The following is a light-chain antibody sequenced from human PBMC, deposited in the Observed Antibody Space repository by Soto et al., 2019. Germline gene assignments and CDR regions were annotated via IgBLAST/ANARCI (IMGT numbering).Light chain of an antibody. Sequence: SYELTQPPSVSVAPGKTARITCGRNNIGSKSVHWYQQKPGQAPVLVMYADSDRPSGIPERFPGSNSGDTATLTNTRGEAGDEADYHCQVWDTSSDHPGVFGGGTKLTVL. CDR2: ADS. J-gene: IGLJ2*01. CDR1: NIGSKS. CDR3: QVWDTSSDHPGV. V-gene: IGLV3-21*04.